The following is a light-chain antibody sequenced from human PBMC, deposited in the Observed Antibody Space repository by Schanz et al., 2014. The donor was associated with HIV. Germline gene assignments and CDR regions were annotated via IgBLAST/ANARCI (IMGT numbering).Light chain of an antibody. Sequence: DIQMTQSPSTLSASVGDRVNITCRASQSLKSRLAWYQQKPGKAPKVLISKASTLESGVPSTFSGSGSGTEFTLTISSLQPDDFATYYCLQYDDESYTFGQGTKLEIK. V-gene: IGKV1-5*03. J-gene: IGKJ2*01. CDR3: LQYDDESYT. CDR2: KAS. CDR1: QSLKSR.